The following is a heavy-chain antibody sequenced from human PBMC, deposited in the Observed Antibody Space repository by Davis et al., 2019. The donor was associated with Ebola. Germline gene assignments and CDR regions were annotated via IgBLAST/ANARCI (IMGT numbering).Heavy chain of an antibody. J-gene: IGHJ4*02. Sequence: SVKVSCKASGGTFSSYAISWVRQAPGQGLEWMGRIIPILGIANYAQKFQGRVTITADKSTSTAYMELSSLRSEDTAVYYCARDGGGQLVPVGFDYWGQGTLVTVSS. CDR2: IIPILGIA. CDR3: ARDGGGQLVPVGFDY. D-gene: IGHD6-6*01. V-gene: IGHV1-69*04. CDR1: GGTFSSYA.